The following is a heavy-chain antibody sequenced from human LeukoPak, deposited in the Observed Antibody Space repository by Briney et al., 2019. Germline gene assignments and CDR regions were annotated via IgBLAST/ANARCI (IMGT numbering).Heavy chain of an antibody. V-gene: IGHV3-21*01. D-gene: IGHD3-9*01. Sequence: GGSLRLSCAAFGFTFTGYSMNWVRQAPGKGLEWVSSITSSGNYIYYADSVKGRFTISRDNAKKSLYLQMNSLRAEDTAVYYCARASRSLRYFDWPYDKFYLDVWGKGTTVTVSS. CDR2: ITSSGNYI. J-gene: IGHJ6*03. CDR1: GFTFTGYS. CDR3: ARASRSLRYFDWPYDKFYLDV.